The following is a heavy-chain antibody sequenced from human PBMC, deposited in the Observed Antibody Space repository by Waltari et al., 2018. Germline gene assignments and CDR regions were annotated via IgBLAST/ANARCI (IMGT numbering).Heavy chain of an antibody. CDR1: GYTFTSYD. J-gene: IGHJ3*02. V-gene: IGHV1-8*02. CDR3: ARGYGSGSDAFDI. Sequence: QVQLVQSGAEVKKPGASVKVSCKASGYTFTSYDINWVRQATGQGLEWMGWMNPRSGKTGYAQIFQGRVTMTRNASTTIAYLELSSLRSEDTAIYFCARGYGSGSDAFDIWGQGTMVIVSS. CDR2: MNPRSGKT. D-gene: IGHD3-10*01.